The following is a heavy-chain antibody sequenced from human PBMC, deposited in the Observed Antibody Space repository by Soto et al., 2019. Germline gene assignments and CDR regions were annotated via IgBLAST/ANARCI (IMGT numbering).Heavy chain of an antibody. V-gene: IGHV6-1*01. CDR1: GDSVSSDITS. J-gene: IGHJ3*01. CDR2: TYYRSKWFH. Sequence: QGQLQQSGPGLVKPSQTLSLTCAISGDSVSSDITSWNWIRQSPSRGLEWLGRTYYRSKWFHDYAASVKSRITINPDTSQNQCSLELNSMTPEDTAVYYCARGNALDVWGQGTVVTVSS. D-gene: IGHD3-10*01. CDR3: ARGNALDV.